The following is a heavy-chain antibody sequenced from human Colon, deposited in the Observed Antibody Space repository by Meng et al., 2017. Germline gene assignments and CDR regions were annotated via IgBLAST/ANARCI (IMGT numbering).Heavy chain of an antibody. J-gene: IGHJ4*02. CDR3: AGVVAAIFY. D-gene: IGHD2-21*02. CDR1: GFSVSSNY. Sequence: GESLKISCAASGFSVSSNYMTRVRQAPGKGLEWVSLIYSGGSTDYADSVKGRFTISRDNSKNTLYLQMNSLRPEDTAVYYCAGVVAAIFYWGQGTLVTVSS. CDR2: IYSGGST. V-gene: IGHV3-66*02.